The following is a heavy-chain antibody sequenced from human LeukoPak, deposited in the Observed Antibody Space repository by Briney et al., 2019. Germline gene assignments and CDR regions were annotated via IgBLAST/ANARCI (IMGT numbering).Heavy chain of an antibody. D-gene: IGHD4-17*01. V-gene: IGHV1-18*01. CDR2: ISAYNGNT. CDR1: GYTFTSYG. CDR3: ARTVRGVGFNY. Sequence: ASVRVSCKASGYTFTSYGISWVRQAPGQGLEWMGWISAYNGNTNYAQTLQGRVTMTTDTSTSTAYMELRSLRSDDTAVYYCARTVRGVGFNYWGQGTLVTVSS. J-gene: IGHJ4*02.